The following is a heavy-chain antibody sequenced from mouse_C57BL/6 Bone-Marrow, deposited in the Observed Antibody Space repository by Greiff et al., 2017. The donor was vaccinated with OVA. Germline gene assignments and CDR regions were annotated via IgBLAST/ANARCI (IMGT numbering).Heavy chain of an antibody. V-gene: IGHV3-6*01. CDR2: ISYDGSN. CDR3: ARGGLAY. J-gene: IGHJ3*01. CDR1: GYSITSGYY. Sequence: EVKLVESGPGLVKPSQSLSLTCSVTGYSITSGYYWNWIRQFPGNKLEWMGYISYDGSNNYNPTLKNRISITRDTSKNQFFLKLNSGTTEDTATYYVARGGLAYWGQGTLVTVSA.